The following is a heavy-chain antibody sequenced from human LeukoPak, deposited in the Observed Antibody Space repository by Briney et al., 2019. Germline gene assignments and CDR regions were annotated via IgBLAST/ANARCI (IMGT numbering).Heavy chain of an antibody. D-gene: IGHD2-2*01. J-gene: IGHJ3*02. V-gene: IGHV3-7*01. Sequence: GGSLRLSCAASGFTFSNYWMSWVRQAPGKGLEWVANIKQDGSEKNYVDSVKGRFTVSRDNAKNSLYLQMNSLRAEDTAVYYCAKDLDCSSSSCGAFDMWGQGTMVTVSS. CDR2: IKQDGSEK. CDR3: AKDLDCSSSSCGAFDM. CDR1: GFTFSNYW.